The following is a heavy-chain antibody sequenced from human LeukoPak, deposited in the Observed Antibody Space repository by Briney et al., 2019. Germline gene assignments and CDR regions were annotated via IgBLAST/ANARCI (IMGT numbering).Heavy chain of an antibody. CDR2: INPNSGGT. CDR3: ARANGFVEWLLYPAGYMDV. D-gene: IGHD3-3*01. CDR1: GYTFAGYY. V-gene: IGHV1-2*02. J-gene: IGHJ6*03. Sequence: ASVKVSCKASGYTFAGYYMHWVRQAPGQGLEWMGWINPNSGGTNYAQKFQGRVTMTRDTSISTAYMELSRLRSDDTAVYYCARANGFVEWLLYPAGYMDVWGKGTTVTVSS.